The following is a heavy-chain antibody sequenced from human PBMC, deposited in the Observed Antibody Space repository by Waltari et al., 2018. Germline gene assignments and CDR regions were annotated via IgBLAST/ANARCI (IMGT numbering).Heavy chain of an antibody. J-gene: IGHJ4*02. D-gene: IGHD6-19*01. V-gene: IGHV3-7*01. CDR2: INEDGNKK. Sequence: EAQLVESGGGLDQPGGSLRLSCAASGVSPHVGLDWVRRTPGKGLEWVASINEDGNKKDYVDSVKGRFTISKDNAKKSLYLQMNSLRVEDTAIYYCVSEYISGYWGQGTLVAVSS. CDR1: GVSPHVG. CDR3: VSEYISGY.